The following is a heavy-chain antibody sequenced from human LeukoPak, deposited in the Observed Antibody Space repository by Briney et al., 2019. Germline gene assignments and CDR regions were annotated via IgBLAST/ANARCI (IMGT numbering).Heavy chain of an antibody. CDR3: ARGPFVGAAHTYFDP. CDR2: FYNSGST. J-gene: IGHJ5*02. Sequence: SATLSLTCTVSGASISGYYWSWIRPPAGKGLEGIGRFYNSGSTNYNPSLKSRVTMSLDTSKNHFSLKLNSVTAADTAVYYCARGPFVGAAHTYFDPWGQGTLVTVSS. D-gene: IGHD6-13*01. CDR1: GASISGYY. V-gene: IGHV4-4*07.